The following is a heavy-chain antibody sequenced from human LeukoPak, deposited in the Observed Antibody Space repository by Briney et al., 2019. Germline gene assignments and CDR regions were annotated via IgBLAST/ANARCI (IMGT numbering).Heavy chain of an antibody. CDR3: ASDTGDGFDY. J-gene: IGHJ4*02. Sequence: GGSLRLSCAASGFTFSTYAMSWVRQAPGKGLEWVSALSPSGGITYYEDSVKGRFTISRDNSKNTLYLQMNSLRAEDTAVYYCASDTGDGFDYWDQGTLVTVSS. V-gene: IGHV3-23*01. CDR1: GFTFSTYA. CDR2: LSPSGGIT. D-gene: IGHD7-27*01.